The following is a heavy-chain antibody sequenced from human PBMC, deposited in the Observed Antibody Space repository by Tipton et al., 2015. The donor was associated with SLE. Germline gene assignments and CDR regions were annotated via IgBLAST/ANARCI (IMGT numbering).Heavy chain of an antibody. CDR2: FSSSGSTI. D-gene: IGHD6-19*01. CDR3: ARDAGIAVAGTPLAAFDI. J-gene: IGHJ3*02. Sequence: SLRLSCAASGFTFSSYEMNWVRQAPGKGLEWVSYFSSSGSTIYYADSVKGRFTISRDNAKNSLYLQMNSLRAEDTAVYYCARDAGIAVAGTPLAAFDIWGQGTMVTVSS. CDR1: GFTFSSYE. V-gene: IGHV3-48*03.